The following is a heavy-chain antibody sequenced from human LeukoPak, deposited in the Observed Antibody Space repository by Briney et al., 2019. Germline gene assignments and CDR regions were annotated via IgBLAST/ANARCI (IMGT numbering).Heavy chain of an antibody. Sequence: SETLSLTCTVSGYSISSGYYWGWIRQPPGKGLEWIGSIYHSGSTYYNPSLKSRVTISVDTSKNQFSLKLSSVTAADTAVYYCAQGIPRDAFDIWGQGTMVTVSS. V-gene: IGHV4-38-2*02. CDR2: IYHSGST. CDR1: GYSISSGYY. J-gene: IGHJ3*02. CDR3: AQGIPRDAFDI.